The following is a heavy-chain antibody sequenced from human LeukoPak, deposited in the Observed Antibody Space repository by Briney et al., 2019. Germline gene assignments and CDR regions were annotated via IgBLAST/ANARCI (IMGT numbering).Heavy chain of an antibody. CDR1: GFTFSSYD. V-gene: IGHV3-13*01. Sequence: GGSLRLSCAASGFTFSSYDMHWVRQATGKGLEWVSAIGTAGDTYYPGSVKGRFTISRDNAKNSLYLQMNSLRAEDTAVYYCARDNGAAAGLGGYYYGMDVWGKGTTVTVSS. J-gene: IGHJ6*04. CDR3: ARDNGAAAGLGGYYYGMDV. CDR2: IGTAGDT. D-gene: IGHD6-13*01.